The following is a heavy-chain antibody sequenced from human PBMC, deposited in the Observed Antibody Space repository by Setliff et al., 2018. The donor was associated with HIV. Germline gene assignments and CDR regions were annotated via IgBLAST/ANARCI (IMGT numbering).Heavy chain of an antibody. Sequence: SETLSLTCTVSGDSISTYCWIWIRQPPGKGLEWIGNIYTSGSTNYNPSLKSRVTISVDTSQNRFSLRLTSVTAADTGVYFCARGRQDSYYDSTSYYWGDAFDIWGQGTRVTVSS. CDR2: IYTSGST. D-gene: IGHD3-22*01. CDR3: ARGRQDSYYDSTSYYWGDAFDI. J-gene: IGHJ3*02. V-gene: IGHV4-4*09. CDR1: GDSISTYC.